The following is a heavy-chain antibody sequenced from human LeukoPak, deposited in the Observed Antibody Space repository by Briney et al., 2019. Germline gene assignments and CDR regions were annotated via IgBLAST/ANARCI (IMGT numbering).Heavy chain of an antibody. CDR1: GGSFSGYY. CDR2: INHSGST. V-gene: IGHV4-34*01. D-gene: IGHD3-9*01. CDR3: ARERDDILTGYSWFDP. J-gene: IGHJ5*02. Sequence: KASETLSLTCAVYGGSFSGYYWSWIRQPPGKGLEWIGEINHSGSTNYDPSLKSRVTISVDTSKNQFSLKLSSVTAADTAVYYCARERDDILTGYSWFDPWGQGTLVTVSS.